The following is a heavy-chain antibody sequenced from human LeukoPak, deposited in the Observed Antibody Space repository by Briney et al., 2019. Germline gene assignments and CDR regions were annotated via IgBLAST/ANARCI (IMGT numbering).Heavy chain of an antibody. CDR2: IRYDGSNK. J-gene: IGHJ4*02. CDR3: AKGPRIVVVPAANEYYFDY. Sequence: PGGSLRLSCAASGFTFSSYGMHWVRQAPGKGLEWVAFIRYDGSNKYYADSVKGRFTISRDNSKNTLYLQMNSLRAEDTAVYYCAKGPRIVVVPAANEYYFDYWGQGTLVTVSS. CDR1: GFTFSSYG. D-gene: IGHD2-2*01. V-gene: IGHV3-30*02.